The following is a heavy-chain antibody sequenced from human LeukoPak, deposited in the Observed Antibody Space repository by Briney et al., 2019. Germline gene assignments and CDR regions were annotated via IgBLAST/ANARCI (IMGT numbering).Heavy chain of an antibody. CDR1: GGSISSYY. Sequence: SETLSLTCTVSGGSISSYYWSWIRQPPGKGLEWIGYIYYSGSTNYNPSLKSRVTISVDTSKNQFSLKLSSVTAADTAVYYCARGYTRDAFDIWGQGTMVTVPS. CDR2: IYYSGST. J-gene: IGHJ3*02. D-gene: IGHD5-18*01. CDR3: ARGYTRDAFDI. V-gene: IGHV4-59*01.